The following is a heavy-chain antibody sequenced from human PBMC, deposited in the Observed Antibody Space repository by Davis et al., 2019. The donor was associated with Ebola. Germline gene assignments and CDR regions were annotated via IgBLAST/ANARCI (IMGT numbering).Heavy chain of an antibody. D-gene: IGHD5-24*01. CDR3: ARGTDDYNPGGYFDS. CDR2: IFPGDSDT. V-gene: IGHV5-51*01. J-gene: IGHJ4*02. CDR1: GYRFTSHW. Sequence: KVSCKGSGYRFTSHWIVWVRQMPGKGLECMGIIFPGDSDTRYSPSFQGQVTISADKSINTAYLQWSSLKASDTAMYYCARGTDDYNPGGYFDSWGQGTLLTVSS.